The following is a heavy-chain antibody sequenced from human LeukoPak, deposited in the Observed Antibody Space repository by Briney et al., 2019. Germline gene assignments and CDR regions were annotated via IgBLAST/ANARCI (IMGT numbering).Heavy chain of an antibody. CDR2: IYYSGST. D-gene: IGHD3-3*01. V-gene: IGHV4-59*01. J-gene: IGHJ4*02. CDR3: ARGGVPGGFYGSFDY. Sequence: SETLSPTCTVSGGSISTYYWSWMRQPPGRGLEWIGYIYYSGSTNHNPSLQSRVTISVDTSKNQFSLKLNSVTAADTAVYHCARGGVPGGFYGSFDYWGQGTLVSVSS. CDR1: GGSISTYY.